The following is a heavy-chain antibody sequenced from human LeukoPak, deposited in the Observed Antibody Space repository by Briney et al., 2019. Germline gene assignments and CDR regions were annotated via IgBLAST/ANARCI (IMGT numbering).Heavy chain of an antibody. J-gene: IGHJ4*02. CDR1: VGTFSSYA. Sequence: SVKVSCKASVGTFSSYAISWVRQAPGQGLEWMGRIIPILGIANYAQKFQGRVTITADKSTSTAYMVLSSLRSEDTAVYYCARDKGHAAAASLYYFDYWGQGTLVTVSS. CDR2: IIPILGIA. CDR3: ARDKGHAAAASLYYFDY. V-gene: IGHV1-69*04. D-gene: IGHD6-13*01.